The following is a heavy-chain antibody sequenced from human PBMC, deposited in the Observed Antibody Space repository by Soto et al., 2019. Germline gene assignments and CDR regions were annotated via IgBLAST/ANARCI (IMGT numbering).Heavy chain of an antibody. D-gene: IGHD6-13*01. CDR3: ARETPSAAAAYYYYGLDV. J-gene: IGHJ6*02. Sequence: QVQLVQSGAEVKKAGSSVKVSCKVSGGTFSSYFINWVRQAPGQGLEWVGGIIPVFGTASYAEKFQGRVTLTADESTSTAYMELSRLRSDDTAVYYCARETPSAAAAYYYYGLDVWGQGTTVTVPS. CDR2: IIPVFGTA. V-gene: IGHV1-69*01. CDR1: GGTFSSYF.